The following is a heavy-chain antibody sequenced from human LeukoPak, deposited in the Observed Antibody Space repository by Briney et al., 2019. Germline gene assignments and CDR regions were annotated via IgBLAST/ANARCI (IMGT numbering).Heavy chain of an antibody. Sequence: SETLSLTCAVYGGSFSGYYWNWIRQSPGKGLEWIGEINHSGRTNYNPSLKSRDTISVDTSKNQFSLKLNSVTAADTAVYYCARLGASPAYSSGWYNPYYYYMDVWGKGTTVTISS. CDR2: INHSGRT. CDR1: GGSFSGYY. V-gene: IGHV4-34*01. D-gene: IGHD6-19*01. J-gene: IGHJ6*03. CDR3: ARLGASPAYSSGWYNPYYYYMDV.